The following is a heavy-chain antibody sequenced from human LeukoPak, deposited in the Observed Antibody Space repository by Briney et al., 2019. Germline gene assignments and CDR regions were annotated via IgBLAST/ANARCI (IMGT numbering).Heavy chain of an antibody. J-gene: IGHJ4*02. CDR3: ATLTGYSNV. CDR2: ISDDGGST. Sequence: GGSLRLSCAASGFTFSRYAMSWVRQAPGKGLEWVSSISDDGGSTYYADSMKGRFTISRDNSKNTLYLQMNSLRAEDTAVYYCATLTGYSNVWGQGTLVTVSS. CDR1: GFTFSRYA. D-gene: IGHD6-13*01. V-gene: IGHV3-23*01.